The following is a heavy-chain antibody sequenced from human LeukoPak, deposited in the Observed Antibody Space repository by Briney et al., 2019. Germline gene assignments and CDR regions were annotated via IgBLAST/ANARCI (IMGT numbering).Heavy chain of an antibody. CDR2: INHSGST. CDR3: ARRLRTSTPGTTGYFDF. J-gene: IGHJ4*03. D-gene: IGHD1-1*01. V-gene: IGHV4-34*01. Sequence: SETLSLTCAVYGESFSGYYWSWIRQPPGKGLEWIGEINHSGSTNYNPSLKSRVTISVDTSKNQFSLKLSSVTAADTAVYYCARRLRTSTPGTTGYFDFWGQGTLVTVSS. CDR1: GESFSGYY.